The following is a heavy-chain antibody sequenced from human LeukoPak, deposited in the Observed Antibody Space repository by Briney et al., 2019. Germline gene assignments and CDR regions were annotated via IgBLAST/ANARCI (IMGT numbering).Heavy chain of an antibody. CDR1: GGSISSYY. J-gene: IGHJ4*02. CDR3: ARGSGYDGRDFDY. CDR2: IYYSGST. Sequence: SETLSLTCTVSGGSISSYYWSWIRQPPGKGLEWIGYIYYSGSTNYNPSLKSRVTMSVDTSKNQFSLKLGSVTAADTAVYYCARGSGYDGRDFDYWGQGTLVTVSS. V-gene: IGHV4-59*12. D-gene: IGHD5-12*01.